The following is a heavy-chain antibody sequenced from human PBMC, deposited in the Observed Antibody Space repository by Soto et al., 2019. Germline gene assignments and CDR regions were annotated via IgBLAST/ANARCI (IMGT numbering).Heavy chain of an antibody. Sequence: EEQLVESGGDFIQPGGSLRLYCAAPGFSVSDTYMGWVRQGPGQGLEWVSVIYRDGTTYDTDSLKGRITVSRDNAKNTVYLQMSSMRDEDTAVYYCARLEFYYDDSGQSTLRYFDLWGRGALVTVSS. CDR3: ARLEFYYDDSGQSTLRYFDL. D-gene: IGHD3-16*01. V-gene: IGHV3-53*01. CDR1: GFSVSDTY. J-gene: IGHJ2*01. CDR2: IYRDGTT.